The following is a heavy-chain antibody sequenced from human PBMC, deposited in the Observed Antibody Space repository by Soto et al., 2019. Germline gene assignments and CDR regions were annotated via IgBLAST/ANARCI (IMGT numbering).Heavy chain of an antibody. Sequence: SATLSLTCTVSGGSISSYYWSWIRQPPGKGLEWIGYIFYSGSTNYNPSLKIRVTISVDTSKNQFSLKLSSVTAADTAVYYCARGIRFLEWSLNYYYYYYMDVWGKGTTVTVSS. J-gene: IGHJ6*03. CDR2: IFYSGST. D-gene: IGHD3-3*01. CDR3: ARGIRFLEWSLNYYYYYYMDV. CDR1: GGSISSYY. V-gene: IGHV4-59*01.